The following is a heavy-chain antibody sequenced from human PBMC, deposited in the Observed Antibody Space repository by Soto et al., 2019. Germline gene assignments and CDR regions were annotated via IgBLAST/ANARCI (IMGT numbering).Heavy chain of an antibody. CDR3: ARDLDNYGDAFDY. J-gene: IGHJ4*02. D-gene: IGHD5-18*01. V-gene: IGHV3-30-3*01. CDR2: VSYNGSNK. Sequence: PGGSLRLSCAASGFTFSSYAMHWVRQAPGKGLEWVAVVSYNGSNKYYADSVKGRFTISRDNSKNTLYLQMNSLRAEDTAVYYCARDLDNYGDAFDYWGQGTLVTVSS. CDR1: GFTFSSYA.